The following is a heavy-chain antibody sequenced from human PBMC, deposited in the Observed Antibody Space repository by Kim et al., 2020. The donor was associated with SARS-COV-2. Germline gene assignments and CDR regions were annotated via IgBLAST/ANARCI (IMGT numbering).Heavy chain of an antibody. CDR2: ISGSGDST. Sequence: GGSLRLSCAASGFTFSSYAMNWVRHAPGKGLEWVSAISGSGDSTYYADSVKGRFTISRDTSKNTLYLQMNSLRAEDTAVYYCAKSQTHYDRSGYYYEAWGQGTLVTVSS. CDR3: AKSQTHYDRSGYYYEA. J-gene: IGHJ5*02. CDR1: GFTFSSYA. V-gene: IGHV3-23*01. D-gene: IGHD3-22*01.